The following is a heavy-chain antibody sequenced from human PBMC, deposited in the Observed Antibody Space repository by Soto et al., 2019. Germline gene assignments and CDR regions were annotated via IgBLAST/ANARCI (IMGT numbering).Heavy chain of an antibody. J-gene: IGHJ4*02. Sequence: RRLSCAASGFTFSSYGMHWVRQAPGKGLEWVAVISYDGSNKYYADSVKGRFTISRDNSKNTLYLQMNSLRAEDTAVYYCARDTGSFDYWGQGTLVTVSS. V-gene: IGHV3-30*03. CDR1: GFTFSSYG. CDR2: ISYDGSNK. D-gene: IGHD3-10*01. CDR3: ARDTGSFDY.